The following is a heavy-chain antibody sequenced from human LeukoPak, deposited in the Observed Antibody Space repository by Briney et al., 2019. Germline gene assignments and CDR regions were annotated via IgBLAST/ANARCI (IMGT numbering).Heavy chain of an antibody. CDR3: ARDLGSSGFFDY. J-gene: IGHJ4*02. V-gene: IGHV3-33*01. CDR2: IWYDGSVK. D-gene: IGHD6-19*01. CDR1: GFNFRSYG. Sequence: GGSLRLSCVASGFNFRSYGMHWVRQAPGKGLEWVAIIWYDGSVKYYADSVKSRFTISRDNSRNTLHLQMNSLRAEDTAVYYCARDLGSSGFFDYWGQGTLVTVSP.